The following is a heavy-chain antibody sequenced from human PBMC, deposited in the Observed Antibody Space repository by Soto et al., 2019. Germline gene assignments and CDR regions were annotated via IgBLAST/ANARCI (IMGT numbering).Heavy chain of an antibody. CDR3: ARDREQQTSGSWFDP. J-gene: IGHJ5*02. CDR2: IYYSGST. Sequence: SETQSLTCTVSGGSISRGGYYWSWIRQHPGKGLEWIGYIYYSGSTYYNPSLKSRVTISVDTSKNRFSLKLSSVTAADTAVYYCARDREQQTSGSWFDPWGQGTLVTVSS. D-gene: IGHD6-13*01. V-gene: IGHV4-31*03. CDR1: GGSISRGGYY.